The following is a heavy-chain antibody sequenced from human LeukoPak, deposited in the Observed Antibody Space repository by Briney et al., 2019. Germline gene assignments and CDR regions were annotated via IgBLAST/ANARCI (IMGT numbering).Heavy chain of an antibody. CDR1: GFTFSDYA. D-gene: IGHD5-12*01. J-gene: IGHJ4*02. Sequence: PGGSLRLSCAASGFTFSDYAMSWVRQAPGEGLEWVSSISGSSTYIYYADSLQGRFTISRDNAKNSLYLQMNSLRAEDTAVYYCARGGYSGYDYGGGHYFDYWGQGILVTVSS. CDR3: ARGGYSGYDYGGGHYFDY. V-gene: IGHV3-21*06. CDR2: ISGSSTYI.